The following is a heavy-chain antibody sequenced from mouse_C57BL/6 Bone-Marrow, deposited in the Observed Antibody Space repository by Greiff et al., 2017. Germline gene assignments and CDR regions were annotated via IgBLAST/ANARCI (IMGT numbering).Heavy chain of an antibody. CDR3: ARANPSATTVVATDWFAY. V-gene: IGHV1-85*01. Sequence: QVHVKQSGPELVKPGASVKLSCKASGYTFTSYDINWVKQRPGQGLEWIGWIYPRDGSPKYNETFKGKATLTVDTSSSTAYMELHSLTSEDSAVYYCARANPSATTVVATDWFAYWGQGTLVTVSA. J-gene: IGHJ3*01. CDR2: IYPRDGSP. CDR1: GYTFTSYD. D-gene: IGHD1-1*01.